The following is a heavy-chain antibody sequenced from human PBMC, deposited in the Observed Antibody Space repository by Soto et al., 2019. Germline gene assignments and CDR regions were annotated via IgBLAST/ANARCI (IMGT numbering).Heavy chain of an antibody. CDR1: GYTFTGYY. D-gene: IGHD3-3*01. CDR3: ARGRFLEWLQDYYYYGMDV. J-gene: IGHJ6*02. Sequence: QVQLVQSGAEVKKPGASVKVSCKASGYTFTGYYMHWVRQAPGQGLEWMGWINPNSGGTNYAQKFQGWVTMTRDTSISTAYMELSRLRSDDTAVYYCARGRFLEWLQDYYYYGMDVWGQGTTVTVSS. V-gene: IGHV1-2*04. CDR2: INPNSGGT.